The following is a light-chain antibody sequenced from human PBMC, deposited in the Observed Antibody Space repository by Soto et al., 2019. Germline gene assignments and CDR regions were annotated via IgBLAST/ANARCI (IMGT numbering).Light chain of an antibody. V-gene: IGKV1-5*01. J-gene: IGKJ2*01. CDR3: QQYSSYPLS. CDR2: DAS. Sequence: DIEMTQSPSTLSASAGERATITCRASQSISNCFAWYQQKPGKAPKLLIYDASSWDTGIPSRFSGSGSGTEFTLTISSLQTDDVATYYCQQYSSYPLSFGQGTKLEIK. CDR1: QSISNC.